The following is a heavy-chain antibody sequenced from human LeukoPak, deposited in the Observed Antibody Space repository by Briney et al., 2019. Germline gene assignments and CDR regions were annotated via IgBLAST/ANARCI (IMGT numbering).Heavy chain of an antibody. CDR3: ARRGYYGDSFDY. D-gene: IGHD4-17*01. J-gene: IGHJ4*02. V-gene: IGHV4-34*01. CDR2: INHSGSS. Sequence: SETLSLTCAVYGGSFSSYYWSWIRQPPGKGLEWIGEINHSGSSNYNPSLKSRVTISVDTSKNQFSLKLSSVTAADTAVYYCARRGYYGDSFDYWGQGTLVTVSS. CDR1: GGSFSSYY.